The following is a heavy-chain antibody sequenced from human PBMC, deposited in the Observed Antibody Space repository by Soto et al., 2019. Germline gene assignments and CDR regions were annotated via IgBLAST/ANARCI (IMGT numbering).Heavy chain of an antibody. CDR2: IDPDDSDT. D-gene: IGHD3-22*01. V-gene: IGHV5-51*01. Sequence: RVRKKKGKGLKWMGIIDPDDSDTRYSPSFQGQVTISADKSISTAYLQWSSLKASDTAMYYCARGDYDISGYYYRHYDYINVMAVWVQGTTVP. CDR3: ARGDYDISGYYYRHYDYINVMAV. J-gene: IGHJ6*02.